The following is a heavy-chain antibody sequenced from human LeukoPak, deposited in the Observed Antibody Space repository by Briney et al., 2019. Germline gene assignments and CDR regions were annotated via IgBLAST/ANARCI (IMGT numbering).Heavy chain of an antibody. V-gene: IGHV3-23*01. CDR3: AKDKVITMIVVVTSGWFDP. CDR1: EFTFSIYD. D-gene: IGHD3-22*01. J-gene: IGHJ5*02. CDR2: ITGSGSGT. Sequence: GGSLRLSCAASEFTFSIYDMSWVRQAPGKGLEWVSSITGSGSGTTYADSVKGRFTISRDNSKTTLYLQMNSLRAEDTAVYYCAKDKVITMIVVVTSGWFDPWGQGTLVTVSS.